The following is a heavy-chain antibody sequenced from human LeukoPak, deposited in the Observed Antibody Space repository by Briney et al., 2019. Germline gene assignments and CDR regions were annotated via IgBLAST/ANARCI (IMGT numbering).Heavy chain of an antibody. J-gene: IGHJ4*02. Sequence: SETLSLTCAVYGGSFGGYYWSWIRQPPGKGLEWIGEINHSGSTNYNPSLKSRVTISVDTSKNQFSLKLSSVTAADTAVYYCARDEELLDYWGQGTLVTVSS. CDR1: GGSFGGYY. CDR3: ARDEELLDY. D-gene: IGHD1-26*01. CDR2: INHSGST. V-gene: IGHV4-34*01.